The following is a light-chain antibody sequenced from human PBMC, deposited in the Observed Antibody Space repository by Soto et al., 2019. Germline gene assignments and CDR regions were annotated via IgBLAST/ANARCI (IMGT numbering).Light chain of an antibody. CDR3: QQRLTGPWT. CDR2: GAS. Sequence: EIVLTQSPGTLSLSPGERATLSCRASQSVSNNYLAWYQQKPGQAPRLLIYGASNRATGIPDRFSGSGSGTDFTLTISRLEPEDFASYYCQQRLTGPWTFGQGTRVEI. CDR1: QSVSNNY. J-gene: IGKJ1*01. V-gene: IGKV3D-20*02.